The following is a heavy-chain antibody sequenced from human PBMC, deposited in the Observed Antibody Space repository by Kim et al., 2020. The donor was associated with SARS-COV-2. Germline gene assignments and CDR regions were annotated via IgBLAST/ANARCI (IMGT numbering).Heavy chain of an antibody. D-gene: IGHD6-13*01. V-gene: IGHV3-23*01. CDR3: AKDPQRVFALSFDI. Sequence: ADSVKGRLPISRDNSKNTLYLQMNSLRAEDTAVYYCAKDPQRVFALSFDIWGQGTMVTVSS. J-gene: IGHJ3*02.